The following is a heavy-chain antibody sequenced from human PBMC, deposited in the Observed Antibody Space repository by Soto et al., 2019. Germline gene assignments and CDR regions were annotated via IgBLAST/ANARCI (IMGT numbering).Heavy chain of an antibody. D-gene: IGHD4-17*01. V-gene: IGHV3-33*01. CDR2: IWYDGSNK. CDR3: GRDYGDSYGYYYYYMDV. CDR1: GFTFSSYG. J-gene: IGHJ6*03. Sequence: GGSLRLSCAASGFTFSSYGMHWVRQAPGKGLEWVAVIWYDGSNKYYADSVKGRFTISRDNFKNTLYLQMNSLRAEDTAVYYWGRDYGDSYGYYYYYMDVWGKGTTVTVSS.